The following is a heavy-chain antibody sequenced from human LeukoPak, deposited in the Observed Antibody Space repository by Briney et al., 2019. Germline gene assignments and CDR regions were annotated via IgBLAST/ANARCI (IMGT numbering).Heavy chain of an antibody. CDR2: IKQDGSER. D-gene: IGHD3-22*01. Sequence: GGSLRLSCAASGFTFSSYWMSWVRQAPGKGLEWVANIKQDGSERYYVDSVEGRFTISRDNAKNSLYLQMNSLRAEDTAVYYCAREASSGYYSYYYYMDVWGKGTTVTVSS. CDR3: AREASSGYYSYYYYMDV. CDR1: GFTFSSYW. V-gene: IGHV3-7*01. J-gene: IGHJ6*03.